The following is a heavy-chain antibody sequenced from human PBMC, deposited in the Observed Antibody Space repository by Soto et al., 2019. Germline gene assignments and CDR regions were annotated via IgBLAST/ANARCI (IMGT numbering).Heavy chain of an antibody. Sequence: EVQLVESGGGLVQPGGSLRLSCAASGFTFSSYWMTWVRQAPGKGLEWVANIKQDGSKKYYVDSVKGRFTISRDNAKNSLYLQMNSLRAEDTAVYYSAKRVWYFDLWGRGTLVTVSS. CDR2: IKQDGSKK. CDR3: AKRVWYFDL. V-gene: IGHV3-7*01. J-gene: IGHJ2*01. CDR1: GFTFSSYW.